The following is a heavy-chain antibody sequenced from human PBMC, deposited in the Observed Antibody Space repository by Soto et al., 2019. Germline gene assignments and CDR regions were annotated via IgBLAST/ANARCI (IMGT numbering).Heavy chain of an antibody. D-gene: IGHD5-12*01. Sequence: QVQLQESGPGLVKPSGTLSLTCAVSGGSISSSNWWSWVRQPPGKWLEWIGEIYHSGSTNYNPSPKSRVTISVYKAKNQSSLKLSSVTAADTAVYYCARGVGQAGLYYDYYGMDVWGQGTTVTVSS. J-gene: IGHJ6*02. CDR1: GGSISSSNW. CDR2: IYHSGST. CDR3: ARGVGQAGLYYDYYGMDV. V-gene: IGHV4-4*02.